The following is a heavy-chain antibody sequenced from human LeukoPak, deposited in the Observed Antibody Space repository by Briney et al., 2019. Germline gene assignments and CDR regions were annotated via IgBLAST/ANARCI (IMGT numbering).Heavy chain of an antibody. D-gene: IGHD6-13*01. CDR3: ATTKSIAAASSAGAFDI. Sequence: ASVKVSCKVSGYILTELSMHWVRQAPGKGLEWMGGFDPEDGETIYAQKFQGRVTMTEDTSTDTAYVELSSLRSEDTAVYYCATTKSIAAASSAGAFDIWGQGTMVTVSS. CDR1: GYILTELS. J-gene: IGHJ3*02. CDR2: FDPEDGET. V-gene: IGHV1-24*01.